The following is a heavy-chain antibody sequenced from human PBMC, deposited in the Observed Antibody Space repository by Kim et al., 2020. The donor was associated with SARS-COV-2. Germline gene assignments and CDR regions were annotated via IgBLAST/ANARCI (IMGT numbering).Heavy chain of an antibody. Sequence: STDYNPSRKGRVTISVDTSKNQFSLNLSSVAAADTAVYYCARDRPPYSPWGQGTLVTVSS. J-gene: IGHJ5*02. CDR2: ST. CDR3: ARDRPPYSP. V-gene: IGHV4-59*01. D-gene: IGHD2-21*01.